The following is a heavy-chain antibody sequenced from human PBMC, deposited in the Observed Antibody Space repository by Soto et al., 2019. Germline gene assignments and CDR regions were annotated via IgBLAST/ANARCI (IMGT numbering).Heavy chain of an antibody. CDR2: IWYDGSNK. CDR3: ARAPEDDAFDI. CDR1: GFTFSSYG. J-gene: IGHJ3*02. Sequence: GGSLRLSCAASGFTFSSYGMHWVRQAPGKGLEWVAVIWYDGSNKYYADSVKGRFTISRDNSKNTLYLQMNSLRAEDTAVYYCARAPEDDAFDIWGQGTMVTVSS. V-gene: IGHV3-33*01.